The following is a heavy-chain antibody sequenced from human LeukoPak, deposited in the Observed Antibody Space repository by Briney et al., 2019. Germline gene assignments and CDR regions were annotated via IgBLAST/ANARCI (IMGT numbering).Heavy chain of an antibody. V-gene: IGHV3-7*01. CDR3: ARGGWSGYFIY. CDR2: IKKDGSER. J-gene: IGHJ4*02. CDR1: GFTFSDFY. Sequence: PGGSLRLSCAAPGFTFSDFYMSWVRQAPGKGLEWVANIKKDGSERSYVDSVRDRFTISRDNAKNSLYLQMNSLRAEDTAMYYCARGGWSGYFIYWGQGALVTVSS. D-gene: IGHD1-1*01.